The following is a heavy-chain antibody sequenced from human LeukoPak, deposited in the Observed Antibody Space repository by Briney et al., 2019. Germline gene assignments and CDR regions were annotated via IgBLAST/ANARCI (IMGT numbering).Heavy chain of an antibody. V-gene: IGHV5-51*01. CDR3: ARLPLGSGWYFFDY. J-gene: IGHJ4*02. CDR1: GYSFTTYW. CDR2: IHPGDSNT. Sequence: GESLKISCKGSGYSFTTYWIGWVRQMPGKGLEWMGIIHPGDSNTRYSSSFQGQVTISVDKSISTTYLQWKSLKASDTAVYFCARLPLGSGWYFFDYWGQGTLVTVSS. D-gene: IGHD6-19*01.